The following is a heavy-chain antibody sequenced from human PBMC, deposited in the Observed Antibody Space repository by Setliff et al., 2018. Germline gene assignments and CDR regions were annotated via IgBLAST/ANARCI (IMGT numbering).Heavy chain of an antibody. D-gene: IGHD3-22*01. CDR3: ARGRYYESNSYYFPFDF. CDR1: GGSMSNYF. V-gene: IGHV4-4*08. Sequence: PSETLSLTCSVAGGSMSNYFWSWVRRPPGKGLEWIGFISSGGSTIYSPSLKSRVTISVDTSKNQFSLRLTSVTAADTAIYYCARGRYYESNSYYFPFDFWGQGMLVTVSS. J-gene: IGHJ4*02. CDR2: ISSGGST.